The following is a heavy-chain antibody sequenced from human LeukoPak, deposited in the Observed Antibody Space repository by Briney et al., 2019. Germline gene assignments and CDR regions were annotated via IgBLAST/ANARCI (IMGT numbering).Heavy chain of an antibody. J-gene: IGHJ4*02. CDR3: ARSDSSLAFDY. D-gene: IGHD2-15*01. Sequence: ASVKVSCKASGYAFTSYYMHWVRQAPGQGLEWMGIINPSGGSTSYAQKFQGRVTMTRDTSTSTVYMELSSLRSEDTAVYYCARSDSSLAFDYWGQGTLVTVSS. V-gene: IGHV1-46*01. CDR1: GYAFTSYY. CDR2: INPSGGST.